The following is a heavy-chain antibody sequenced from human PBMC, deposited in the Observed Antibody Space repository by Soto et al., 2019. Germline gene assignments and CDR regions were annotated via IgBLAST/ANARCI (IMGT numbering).Heavy chain of an antibody. V-gene: IGHV3-11*01. J-gene: IGHJ6*03. CDR2: ISSSGSTI. D-gene: IGHD6-13*01. CDR3: ARDRKQQLVLFNYYYYMDV. Sequence: GGSLRLSCAASGFTFSDYYMSWIRQAPGKGLEWVSYISSSGSTIYYADSVKGRFTISRDNAKNSLYLQMNSLRAEDTAVYYCARDRKQQLVLFNYYYYMDVWGKGTTVTVSS. CDR1: GFTFSDYY.